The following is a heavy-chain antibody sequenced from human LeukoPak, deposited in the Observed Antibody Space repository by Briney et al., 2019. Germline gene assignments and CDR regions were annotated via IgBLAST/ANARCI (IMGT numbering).Heavy chain of an antibody. CDR1: GFTFSYYA. Sequence: GGSLRLSCAASGFTFSYYAMSLVRQAPGKGLEWVSDISGSGGSTYYTDSVKGRFTISRGNSKNTVYLQMSSLRADDTAVYDCAKGASEYSDSSGQVDYWGQGTLVTVSS. CDR3: AKGASEYSDSSGQVDY. D-gene: IGHD3-22*01. J-gene: IGHJ4*02. CDR2: ISGSGGST. V-gene: IGHV3-23*01.